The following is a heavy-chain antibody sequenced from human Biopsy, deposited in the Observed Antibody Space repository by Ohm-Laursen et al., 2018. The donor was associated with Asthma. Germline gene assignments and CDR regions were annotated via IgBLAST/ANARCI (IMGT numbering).Heavy chain of an antibody. CDR2: IDPNSGGT. CDR1: GYPFSDYS. J-gene: IGHJ2*01. Sequence: SVKVSCKASGYPFSDYSVHWVRQAPGQGLEWMGRIDPNSGGTNYAQKFLGRVTMTRDTSVNTAFMVLSRLRSDDTAVYYCARIKIRIGAGTDRYFDLWGRGTLVTVSS. D-gene: IGHD3-16*01. V-gene: IGHV1-2*06. CDR3: ARIKIRIGAGTDRYFDL.